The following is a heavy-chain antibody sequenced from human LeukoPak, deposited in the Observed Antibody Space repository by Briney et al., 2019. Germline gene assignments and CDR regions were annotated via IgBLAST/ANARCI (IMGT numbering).Heavy chain of an antibody. CDR2: ISYDGSNK. D-gene: IGHD2-2*01. CDR3: ARNLGYCSSTSCPWDY. CDR1: GFTFSSYA. Sequence: PGRSLRLSCAASGFTFSSYAMHWVRQAPGKGLEWVAVISYDGSNKYYADSVKGRFTISRDNAKNSLYLQMNSLRAEDTAVYYCARNLGYCSSTSCPWDYWGQGTLVTVSS. V-gene: IGHV3-30*04. J-gene: IGHJ4*02.